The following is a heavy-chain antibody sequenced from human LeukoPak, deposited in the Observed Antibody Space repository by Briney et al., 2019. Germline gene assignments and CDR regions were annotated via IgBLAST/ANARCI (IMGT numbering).Heavy chain of an antibody. CDR2: INSDGSST. J-gene: IGHJ5*02. V-gene: IGHV3-74*01. Sequence: GGSLRLSCAASGFTFSSYWMHWVRQAPGKGLVWVSRINSDGSSTSYADSVKGRFTISRDNAENTLYLQMNSLRAEDTAVYYCARARGLLGWFDPWGQGTLVTVSS. CDR3: ARARGLLGWFDP. D-gene: IGHD2/OR15-2a*01. CDR1: GFTFSSYW.